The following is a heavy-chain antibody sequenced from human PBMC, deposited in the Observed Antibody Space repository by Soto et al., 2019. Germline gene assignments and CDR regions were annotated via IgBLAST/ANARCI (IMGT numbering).Heavy chain of an antibody. CDR2: IGWDGGSK. CDR3: AKDSSGWGFDP. J-gene: IGHJ5*02. Sequence: EVQLVESGGVVVQPGGSLRLSCAASGFTFDDYPMHWVRQAPGKGLEWVSLIGWDGGSKYYADSVKGRFPISRDNSKNSLYLQMNSLRTEDTALYYCAKDSSGWGFDPWGQGTLVTVSS. CDR1: GFTFDDYP. V-gene: IGHV3-43*01. D-gene: IGHD6-19*01.